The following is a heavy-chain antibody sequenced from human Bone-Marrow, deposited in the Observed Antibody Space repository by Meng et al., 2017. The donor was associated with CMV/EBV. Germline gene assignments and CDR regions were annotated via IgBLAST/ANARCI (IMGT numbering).Heavy chain of an antibody. CDR2: IYYSGST. J-gene: IGHJ5*02. Sequence: ESLRLSCTVSGGSISSYYWSWIRQPPGKGLEWIGYIYYSGSTNYNPSLKSRVTISVDTSKNQFSLKLSSVTAADTAVYYCARAKRFDPWGQGTLVTGSS. V-gene: IGHV4-59*01. CDR1: GGSISSYY. CDR3: ARAKRFDP.